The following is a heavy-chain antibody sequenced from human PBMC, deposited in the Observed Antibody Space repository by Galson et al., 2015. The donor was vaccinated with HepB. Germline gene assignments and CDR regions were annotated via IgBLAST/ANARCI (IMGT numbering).Heavy chain of an antibody. D-gene: IGHD3-10*01. Sequence: SVKVSCKASGYRFNYYGISWVRQAPGQGLEWMGWIKTYTGETDYPQKVQGRVTMTTDTSTGTAYMELRHLIPDDTAVYYCARDRGGSYYLDFWGQGTLVTVSS. CDR1: GYRFNYYG. J-gene: IGHJ4*02. V-gene: IGHV1-18*01. CDR3: ARDRGGSYYLDF. CDR2: IKTYTGET.